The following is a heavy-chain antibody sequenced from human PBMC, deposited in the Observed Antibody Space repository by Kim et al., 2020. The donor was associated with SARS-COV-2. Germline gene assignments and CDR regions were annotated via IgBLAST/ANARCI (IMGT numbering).Heavy chain of an antibody. Sequence: GGSLRLSCAASGFTFSSYSMNWVRQAPGKGLEWVSSISSSSSYIYYADSVKGRFTISRDNAKNSLYLQMNSLRAEDTAVYYCASGIVGATTWKVFDYWGQGTLVTVSS. J-gene: IGHJ4*02. D-gene: IGHD1-26*01. CDR2: ISSSSSYI. V-gene: IGHV3-21*04. CDR3: ASGIVGATTWKVFDY. CDR1: GFTFSSYS.